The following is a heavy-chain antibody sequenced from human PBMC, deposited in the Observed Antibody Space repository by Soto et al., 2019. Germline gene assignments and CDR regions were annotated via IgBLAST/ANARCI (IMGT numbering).Heavy chain of an antibody. Sequence: SVTLSLTCAVSGGSISSGGYSWSWIRQPPGKGLEWIGYISHSGSTYFNPSLKSRVTISVDRSKNQFSLKLSSVTAADTAVYYCARGGLLPDYWGQGTLVTVSS. CDR3: ARGGLLPDY. CDR1: GGSISSGGYS. CDR2: ISHSGST. J-gene: IGHJ4*02. D-gene: IGHD6-19*01. V-gene: IGHV4-30-2*01.